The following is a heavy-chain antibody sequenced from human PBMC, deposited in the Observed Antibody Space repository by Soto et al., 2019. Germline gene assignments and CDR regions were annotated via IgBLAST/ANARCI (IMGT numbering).Heavy chain of an antibody. CDR2: ISGSVGDT. CDR3: AKDVWRMDV. D-gene: IGHD3-3*01. Sequence: GWSLRLSCASSVFTFSSYAMRWVRQAPGKGLEWVSTISGSVGDTYYTDSVKVPFTISRDISKNTLYLQMNSRRAEDTAAYYCAKDVWRMDVWGQGTTVTVSS. V-gene: IGHV3-23*01. CDR1: VFTFSSYA. J-gene: IGHJ6*02.